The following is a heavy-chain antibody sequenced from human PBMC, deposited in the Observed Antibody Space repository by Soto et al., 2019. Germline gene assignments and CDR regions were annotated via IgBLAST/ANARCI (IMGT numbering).Heavy chain of an antibody. J-gene: IGHJ3*02. CDR2: INPNSGGT. CDR1: GYTFTGYY. D-gene: IGHD4-17*01. CDR3: ARGGYGDYGLDAFDI. V-gene: IGHV1-2*02. Sequence: QVQLVQSGAEVKKPGASVKVSCKASGYTFTGYYMHWVRQAPGRGLEWMGWINPNSGGTNYAQKFQGRVTMTRDTSISTAYMELSRLRSDDTAVYYCARGGYGDYGLDAFDIWGQGTMVTVSS.